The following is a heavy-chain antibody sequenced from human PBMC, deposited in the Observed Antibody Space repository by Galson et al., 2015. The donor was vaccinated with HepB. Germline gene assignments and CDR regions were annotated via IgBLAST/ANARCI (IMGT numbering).Heavy chain of an antibody. V-gene: IGHV1-2*02. CDR1: GYTFIGYY. CDR2: INPDSGGT. CDR3: VRAVITDMDY. J-gene: IGHJ4*02. Sequence: SVKVSCKASGYTFIGYYIHWVRQAPGQGLEWMGWINPDSGGTKYAQKFQGRVTMTRDTSITTAYMGLYDLTSDDTAVYYCVRAVITDMDYWGQGTLVAISS.